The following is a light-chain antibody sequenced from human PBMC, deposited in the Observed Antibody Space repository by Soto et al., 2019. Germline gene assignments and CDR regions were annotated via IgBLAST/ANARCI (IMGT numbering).Light chain of an antibody. Sequence: QSALTQPRSVSGSPGQSVTISCTGSSSDVGGSNHVSWYQHHPGKAPKFIIYDGTKRPSGVPDRFSGSKSGNTASLTISGLQAEDEADYYCGSYAGTYTFDFGPGTKVTVL. CDR2: DGT. V-gene: IGLV2-11*01. CDR3: GSYAGTYTFD. J-gene: IGLJ1*01. CDR1: SSDVGGSNH.